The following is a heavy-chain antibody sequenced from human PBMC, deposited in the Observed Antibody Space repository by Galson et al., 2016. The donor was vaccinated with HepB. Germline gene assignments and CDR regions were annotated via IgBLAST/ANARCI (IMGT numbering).Heavy chain of an antibody. V-gene: IGHV1-69*06. CDR3: AREMGVKRPGYDH. CDR2: ITPLFGKE. CDR1: GGTFSGYV. D-gene: IGHD3-22*01. Sequence: SVKVSCKASGGTFSGYVISWVRQAPGEGLQWMGEITPLFGKENYAQKFQGGVTITADRSTGTAYMELNSLRSEDTAVYYCAREMGVKRPGYDHWGQGTLVTVSS. J-gene: IGHJ4*02.